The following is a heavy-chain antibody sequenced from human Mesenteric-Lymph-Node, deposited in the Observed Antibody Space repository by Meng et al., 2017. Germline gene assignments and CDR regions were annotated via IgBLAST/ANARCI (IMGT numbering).Heavy chain of an antibody. D-gene: IGHD5-24*01. V-gene: IGHV1-69*04. Sequence: SVKVFCKASGGTFSSYTISWVRQAPGQGLEWMGRIIPILGIANYAQKFQGRVTITADKSTSTAYMELSSLRSEDTAVYYCARDHSGRDGYVPDYFDYWGQGTLVTVSS. CDR2: IIPILGIA. CDR3: ARDHSGRDGYVPDYFDY. CDR1: GGTFSSYT. J-gene: IGHJ4*02.